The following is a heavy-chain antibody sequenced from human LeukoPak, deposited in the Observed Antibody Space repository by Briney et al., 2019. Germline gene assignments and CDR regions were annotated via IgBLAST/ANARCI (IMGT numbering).Heavy chain of an antibody. Sequence: GGTLRLSCAASGFTFSTYGMSWVRQAPGKGLEWVSGISGSGGSRFYTDSVKGRFTISRDNSKNTLYLQMNSLRAEDTAVYYCARDPGYYDTSPMNDYWGQGTLVTVSS. CDR3: ARDPGYYDTSPMNDY. CDR1: GFTFSTYG. CDR2: ISGSGGSR. V-gene: IGHV3-23*01. D-gene: IGHD3-22*01. J-gene: IGHJ4*02.